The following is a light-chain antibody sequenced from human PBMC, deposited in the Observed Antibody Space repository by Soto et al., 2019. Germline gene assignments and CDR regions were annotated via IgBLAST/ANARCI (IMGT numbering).Light chain of an antibody. V-gene: IGKV2D-29*02. CDR2: EVS. CDR3: MKSTQLPPT. J-gene: IGKJ5*01. CDR1: QSLLHITGETF. Sequence: DVVMTQSPLSLSVTPGQPASISCKSSQSLLHITGETFLFWYLQKPGQSPQLLIYEVSTRVSGVPDRLSGSVSGTDFTLEISRVETDDVGIYYCMKSTQLPPTFGQGTRLGIE.